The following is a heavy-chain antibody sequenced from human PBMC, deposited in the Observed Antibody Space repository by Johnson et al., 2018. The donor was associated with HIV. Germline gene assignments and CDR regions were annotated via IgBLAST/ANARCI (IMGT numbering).Heavy chain of an antibody. J-gene: IGHJ3*02. Sequence: QVQLVESGGGVVQPGRSLRLSCAASGFTFSDYGMHWVRQAPGKGLEWVAVIWYDGSNKNYVDSVKGRFTISRDNSKNTLYLQMNSLRAEDTAVYYCARDRVSAYSHAFDIWGQGTMVTVSS. V-gene: IGHV3-33*01. D-gene: IGHD2-21*01. CDR2: IWYDGSNK. CDR1: GFTFSDYG. CDR3: ARDRVSAYSHAFDI.